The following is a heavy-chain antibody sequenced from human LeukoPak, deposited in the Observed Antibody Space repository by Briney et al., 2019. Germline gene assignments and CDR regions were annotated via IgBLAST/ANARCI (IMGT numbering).Heavy chain of an antibody. CDR1: GGSLSGYY. V-gene: IGHV4-34*01. CDR2: INHSGST. D-gene: IGHD3-10*01. J-gene: IGHJ5*01. CDR3: ARRPRGVIIKSWFDS. Sequence: PSETLSLTCAVSGGSLSGYYWTWIRQPPGKGLEWIGEINHSGSTNYNPSLKSRVTILLHTSKNHFSLNLSSVTAADTAVYYCARRPRGVIIKSWFDSWGQGTLVTVSS.